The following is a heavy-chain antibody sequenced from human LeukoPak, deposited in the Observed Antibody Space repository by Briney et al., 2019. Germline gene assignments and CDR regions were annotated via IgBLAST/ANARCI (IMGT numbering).Heavy chain of an antibody. CDR1: GFTFRRSA. CDR3: AKDLEPKYCIDY. Sequence: SLRLSCVTSGFTFRRSAMHWVRQAPGRGLEWIAFISYDGGTKYYADSVKGRFTISRDNFKNTLSLQMDSLRAEDTAVYYCAKDLEPKYCIDYWGQGTLATVSS. V-gene: IGHV3-30*18. J-gene: IGHJ4*02. CDR2: ISYDGGTK. D-gene: IGHD2-15*01.